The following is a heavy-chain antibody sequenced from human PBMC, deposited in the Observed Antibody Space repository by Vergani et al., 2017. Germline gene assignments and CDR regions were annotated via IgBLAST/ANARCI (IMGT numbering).Heavy chain of an antibody. D-gene: IGHD2-2*01. CDR3: ARLGYCSSTTCRQAFDI. Sequence: EVQLVESGGGLVQPGGSLRLSCAASGFTFSDHYMDWVRQAPGKGLEWVGRTRNKANSYTTEYAASVKGRFTISRDDSKNSLYLQMNSLKIEDTAVYYCARLGYCSSTTCRQAFDILGQGTMVTVS. CDR2: TRNKANSYTT. CDR1: GFTFSDHY. J-gene: IGHJ3*02. V-gene: IGHV3-72*01.